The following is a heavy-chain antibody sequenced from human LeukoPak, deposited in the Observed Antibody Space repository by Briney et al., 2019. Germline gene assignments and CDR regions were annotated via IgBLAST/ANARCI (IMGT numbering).Heavy chain of an antibody. CDR2: IYTDGST. V-gene: IGHV3-53*01. CDR1: GFIVSSNY. CDR3: ARVIVPYYYYGVDV. D-gene: IGHD6-6*01. Sequence: GGSLRLSCAASGFIVSSNYMNWVRQAPGKGLEWVSVIYTDGSTYYADSVKGRFTISRDISRNTVHLQMNSLRAGDTAVYYCARVIVPYYYYGVDVWGQGTTVTVSS. J-gene: IGHJ6*02.